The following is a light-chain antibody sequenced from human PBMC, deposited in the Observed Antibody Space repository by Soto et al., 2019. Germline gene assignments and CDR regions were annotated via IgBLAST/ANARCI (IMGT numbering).Light chain of an antibody. CDR2: KAS. CDR3: QQYNSSPWT. V-gene: IGKV1-5*03. J-gene: IGKJ1*01. CDR1: QSISSW. Sequence: DIQMTQSPSTLSASVGDRVTITCRASQSISSWLAWYQQKPGKAPKLLIYKASSLESGVPSRFSGSVSGTEFTLTISSLQPDDFATYYCQQYNSSPWTFGQGTKVEFK.